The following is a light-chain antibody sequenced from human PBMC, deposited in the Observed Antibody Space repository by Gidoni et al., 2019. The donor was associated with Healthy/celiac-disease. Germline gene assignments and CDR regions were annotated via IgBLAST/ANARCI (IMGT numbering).Light chain of an antibody. CDR1: SSDVGSYNL. CDR2: EGS. J-gene: IGLJ3*02. V-gene: IGLV2-23*01. Sequence: ALPKPAPVSGSPGQSITISCTGTSSDVGSYNLVSWYQQHPGKAPKLMIYEGSKRPSGVSNRFSGSKSGNTASLTISGLQAEDEADYYCCSYAGTLFGGGTKLTVL. CDR3: CSYAGTL.